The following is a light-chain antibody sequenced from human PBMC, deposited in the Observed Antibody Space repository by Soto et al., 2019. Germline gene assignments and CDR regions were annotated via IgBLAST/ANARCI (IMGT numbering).Light chain of an antibody. J-gene: IGLJ3*02. V-gene: IGLV1-44*01. Sequence: QSVLTQPPSASGTPGQRVTISCSGSSSNIGTYSVSWYQHFPGTAPRLLIYNTNRRHPGVPDRFSASKSGMSASLAISGLQVDDEADYFCASWDDSLDGPWLFGGGTKLTVL. CDR3: ASWDDSLDGPWL. CDR2: NTN. CDR1: SSNIGTYS.